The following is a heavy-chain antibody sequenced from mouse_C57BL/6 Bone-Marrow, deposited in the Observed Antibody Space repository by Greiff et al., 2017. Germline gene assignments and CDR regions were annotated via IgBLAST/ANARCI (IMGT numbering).Heavy chain of an antibody. J-gene: IGHJ3*01. V-gene: IGHV1-80*01. CDR1: GYAFSSYW. CDR3: ARPLFGY. Sequence: QVQLKQSGAELVKPGASVKISCKASGYAFSSYWMNWVKQMPGKGLEWIGQIYPGDGDPNYNGQFKGKATLTADKSSSTAYMQLSSLTSEYSAVYCCARPLFGYGGQGTLVTVSA. CDR2: IYPGDGDP.